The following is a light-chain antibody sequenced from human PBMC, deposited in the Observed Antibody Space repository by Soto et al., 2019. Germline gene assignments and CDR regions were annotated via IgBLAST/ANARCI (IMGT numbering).Light chain of an antibody. Sequence: EIVLTQSPGTLSLSPGERATLSCRASQSVGSLLAWYQQKPGQAPRLLIYRASSRATGISGSFSGSGSGTEFTLTITSLQSEDFAVYYCQQYNEWPIPFGQGTLLEIK. CDR3: QQYNEWPIP. CDR1: QSVGSL. J-gene: IGKJ5*01. V-gene: IGKV3-15*01. CDR2: RAS.